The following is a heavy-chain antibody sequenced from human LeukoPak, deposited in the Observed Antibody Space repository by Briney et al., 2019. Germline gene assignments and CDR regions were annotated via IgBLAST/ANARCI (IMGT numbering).Heavy chain of an antibody. CDR2: ISYDGTNK. Sequence: GGSLRLSCAASGFTFSNYNMNWVRQAPGKGLEWVAVISYDGTNKYYTDSVKGRFTISRDNSKNMLHLQMKSLRAEDTAVYYCATRGTTATKYFEHWGQGTLVTVSS. D-gene: IGHD1-1*01. CDR1: GFTFSNYN. V-gene: IGHV3-30*03. J-gene: IGHJ4*02. CDR3: ATRGTTATKYFEH.